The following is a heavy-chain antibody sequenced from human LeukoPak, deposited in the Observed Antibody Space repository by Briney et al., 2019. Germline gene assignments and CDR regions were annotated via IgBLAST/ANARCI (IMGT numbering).Heavy chain of an antibody. Sequence: PGGSLRLSCAASGFTFSTYAMNWVRQAPGKGLEWVSGISGSASSTHYADSVKGRCTISRDNSKNTLYLQMNSLRVEDTAVYFCAKTWWQWYFFDYWGQGTLVTVSS. CDR3: AKTWWQWYFFDY. CDR2: ISGSASST. V-gene: IGHV3-23*01. J-gene: IGHJ4*02. D-gene: IGHD6-19*01. CDR1: GFTFSTYA.